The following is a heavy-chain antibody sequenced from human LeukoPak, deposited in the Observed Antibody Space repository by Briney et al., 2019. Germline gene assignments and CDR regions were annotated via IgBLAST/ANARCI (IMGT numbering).Heavy chain of an antibody. Sequence: GSSVKVSCKASGYTFTSYYMHWVRQAPGQGLEWMGIINPSGGSTSYAQKLQGRVTMTRDTSTSTVYMELSSLRSEDTAVYYCARNYDSSGYYEGYYFDYWGQGTLVSVSS. V-gene: IGHV1-46*01. CDR1: GYTFTSYY. J-gene: IGHJ4*02. CDR2: INPSGGST. D-gene: IGHD3-22*01. CDR3: ARNYDSSGYYEGYYFDY.